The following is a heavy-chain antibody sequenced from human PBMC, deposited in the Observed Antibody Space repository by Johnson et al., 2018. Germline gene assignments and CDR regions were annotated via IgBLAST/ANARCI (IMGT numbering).Heavy chain of an antibody. J-gene: IGHJ1*01. CDR1: GFTFGDYA. CDR3: ARAADDSSGERYFQH. V-gene: IGHV3-49*03. Sequence: VQLVQSGGGLVQPGRSLRLSCTASGFTFGDYAMSWFRQAPGKGLEWVGFIRSKAYGGTTEYAASVKGRFTISRDDSKSIAYLQRNRLKTEDPAVCYCARAADDSSGERYFQHGGQGTLVTVSS. D-gene: IGHD3-22*01. CDR2: IRSKAYGGTT.